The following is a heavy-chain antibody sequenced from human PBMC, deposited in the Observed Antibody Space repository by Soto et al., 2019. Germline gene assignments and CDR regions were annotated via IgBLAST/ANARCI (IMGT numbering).Heavy chain of an antibody. D-gene: IGHD1-1*01. Sequence: PSETLSLTWTVSGGPIRRSSHYWGWIRQSPGTGLEWIGSIDESGDSYYNPSLKSRVTISVDTSKNQFSLKLISVTGADSAIYYCAREGGYVDYWGQGPRVXV. V-gene: IGHV4-39*02. J-gene: IGHJ4*02. CDR1: GGPIRRSSHY. CDR3: AREGGYVDY. CDR2: IDESGDS.